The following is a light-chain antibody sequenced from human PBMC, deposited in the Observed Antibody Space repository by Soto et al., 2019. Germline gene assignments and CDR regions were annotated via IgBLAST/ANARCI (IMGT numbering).Light chain of an antibody. CDR3: SSFTRGGTPCV. V-gene: IGLV2-14*03. CDR1: SSDIGDYNY. Sequence: QSALTQPASVSGSRGQSITISCTGTSSDIGDYNYVSWYKQYPGKAPKLIIFEVTNRPAGISNRFSGSKSGNTASLTISGLQAEDEADYYCSSFTRGGTPCVFGSGTKLTVL. J-gene: IGLJ1*01. CDR2: EVT.